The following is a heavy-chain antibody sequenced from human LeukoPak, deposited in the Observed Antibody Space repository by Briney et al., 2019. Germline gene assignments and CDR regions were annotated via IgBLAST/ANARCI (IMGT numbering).Heavy chain of an antibody. CDR1: GGSISSYY. V-gene: IGHV4-59*01. Sequence: PSETLSLTCTVSGGSISSYYWSWIRQPPGKGLEWIGYIYYSGSTNYNPSLKSRVIISVDTSKNQFSLKLSSVTAADTAVYYCARGPRDGYNQFDYWGQGTLVTVSS. J-gene: IGHJ4*02. CDR2: IYYSGST. D-gene: IGHD5-24*01. CDR3: ARGPRDGYNQFDY.